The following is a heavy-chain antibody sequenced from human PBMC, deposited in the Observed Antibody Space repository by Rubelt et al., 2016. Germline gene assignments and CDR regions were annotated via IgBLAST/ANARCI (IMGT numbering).Heavy chain of an antibody. CDR3: ARGGGSGYDWGDAFDV. J-gene: IGHJ3*01. CDR1: EFTFNTYA. D-gene: IGHD5-12*01. V-gene: IGHV3-21*01. CDR2: ISNSGSYI. Sequence: EVQLVESGGGLVKPGGSLRLSCAASEFTFNTYAMNWVRQAPGKGLEWVSSISNSGSYIYYADSMKGRITISRDNAKNSLYLQMNSLRADDTALYYGARGGGSGYDWGDAFDVWGQGTMVTVSS.